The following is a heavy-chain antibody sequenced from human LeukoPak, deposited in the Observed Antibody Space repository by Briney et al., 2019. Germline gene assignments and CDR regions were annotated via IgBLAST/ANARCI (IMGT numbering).Heavy chain of an antibody. Sequence: GGSLRLSCTASGFTFSSYWMHWVRQAPGKGLVWASRINSDGGSTSYADSVKGRFTISRDNAKNTLYLQMNSLRAGDTAVYYCARRIQGMAPYYFDYWGQGTLVTVSS. D-gene: IGHD5-24*01. V-gene: IGHV3-74*01. CDR1: GFTFSSYW. CDR2: INSDGGST. J-gene: IGHJ4*02. CDR3: ARRIQGMAPYYFDY.